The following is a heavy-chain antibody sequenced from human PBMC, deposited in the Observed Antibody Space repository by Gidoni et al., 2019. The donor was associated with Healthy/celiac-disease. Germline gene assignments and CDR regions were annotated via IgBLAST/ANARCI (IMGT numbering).Heavy chain of an antibody. V-gene: IGHV3-43*01. CDR2: IRWDGGST. CDR3: AKDISIPGIPYGSGSSSYGMDV. CDR1: GFPFADST. D-gene: IGHD3-10*01. Sequence: EVQLVESGGVVVQPGGSLRLSCSASGFPFADSTIHWFRQAPWKGLEWVSLIRWDGGSTYYADSVKGRFTIARDNSKNSLYLQMNSLRTEDTALYYCAKDISIPGIPYGSGSSSYGMDVWGQGTTVTVSS. J-gene: IGHJ6*02.